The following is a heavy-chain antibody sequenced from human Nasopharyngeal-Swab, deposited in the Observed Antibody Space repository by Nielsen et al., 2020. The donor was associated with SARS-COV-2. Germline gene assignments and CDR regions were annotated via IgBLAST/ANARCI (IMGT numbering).Heavy chain of an antibody. J-gene: IGHJ6*02. CDR2: IFWDDDK. D-gene: IGHD5-12*01. Sequence: WIRQPPGKALEWPAVIFWDDDKWYSPSLEGRLTITKDTTKNQVVLRMTNVDPVDTGTYYCARVDVSGFYYYGLDVWGQGTTVTVSS. CDR3: ARVDVSGFYYYGLDV. V-gene: IGHV2-5*02.